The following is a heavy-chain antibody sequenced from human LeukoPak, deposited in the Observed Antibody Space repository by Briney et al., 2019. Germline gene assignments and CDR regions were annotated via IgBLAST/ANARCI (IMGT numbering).Heavy chain of an antibody. V-gene: IGHV1-69*13. CDR2: IIPIFGTA. Sequence: SVKVSCKASGGTFSSYAISWVRQAPGQGLEWMGGIIPIFGTANYAQKFQGRVTITADESTSTAYMELSSLRSEDTAVYYCGGYCSSTSCYTGYAFDIWGQGTMVTVSS. CDR1: GGTFSSYA. J-gene: IGHJ3*02. CDR3: GGYCSSTSCYTGYAFDI. D-gene: IGHD2-2*02.